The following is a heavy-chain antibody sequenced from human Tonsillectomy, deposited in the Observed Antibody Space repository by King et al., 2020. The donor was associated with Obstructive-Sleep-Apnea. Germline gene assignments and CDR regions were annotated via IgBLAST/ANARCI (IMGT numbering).Heavy chain of an antibody. Sequence: VQLVESGGGLVKPGGSLRLSCAASGFIFRDYYMSWLRQAPGKGLEWLSYISGSSNSTNYADSVKGRFTISRDNAKSSLYLQMNSLRAEDTAVYYCARERIVGATIFDYWGQGTLVTVSS. CDR1: GFIFRDYY. V-gene: IGHV3-11*06. D-gene: IGHD1-26*01. J-gene: IGHJ4*02. CDR2: ISGSSNST. CDR3: ARERIVGATIFDY.